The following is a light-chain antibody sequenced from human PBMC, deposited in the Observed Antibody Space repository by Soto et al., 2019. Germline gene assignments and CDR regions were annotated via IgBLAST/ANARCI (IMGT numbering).Light chain of an antibody. J-gene: IGLJ3*02. V-gene: IGLV6-57*01. CDR2: EDN. CDR3: QSYDATNQV. Sequence: NFMLTQPHSVSESPGKTVIISCTRSSGSIASNYVQWYQQRPGSSPTTVIYEDNQRPSGVPDRFSGSIDSSSNSASLTISGLETEHESDYFFQSYDATNQVFGGGTKLTVL. CDR1: SGSIASNY.